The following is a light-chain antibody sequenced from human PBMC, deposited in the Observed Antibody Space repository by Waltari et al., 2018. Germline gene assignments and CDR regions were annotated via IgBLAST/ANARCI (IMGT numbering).Light chain of an antibody. Sequence: QSVLTQPPSTSGTPGQRVIISCSGSSSNIGGNVVNWYQQIPRTAPKLLIYSSDQRPSVVPDRLSGSKSGTSASLAISGLQSEDEADYYCVAWDDSLTGYVFGTGTKVTVL. V-gene: IGLV1-44*01. CDR2: SSD. CDR3: VAWDDSLTGYV. CDR1: SSNIGGNV. J-gene: IGLJ1*01.